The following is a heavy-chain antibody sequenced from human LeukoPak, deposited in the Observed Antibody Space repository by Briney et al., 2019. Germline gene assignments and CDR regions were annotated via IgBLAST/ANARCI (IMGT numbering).Heavy chain of an antibody. CDR3: ARDSKDIHEWLRFKSWFDP. Sequence: SETLSLTCTVSGGSIRSYYWSWIRQPAGKGLEWIGRIYTSGSTNYNPSLKSRVTMSVDTSKNQFSLKLSSVTAADTAVYYCARDSKDIHEWLRFKSWFDPWGQGTLVTVSS. V-gene: IGHV4-4*07. D-gene: IGHD5-12*01. CDR1: GGSIRSYY. J-gene: IGHJ5*02. CDR2: IYTSGST.